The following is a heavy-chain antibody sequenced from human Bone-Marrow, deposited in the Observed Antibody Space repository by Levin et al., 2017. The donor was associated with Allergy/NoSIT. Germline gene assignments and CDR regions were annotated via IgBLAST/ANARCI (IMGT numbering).Heavy chain of an antibody. CDR3: AKVVTVVDAFDI. D-gene: IGHD2-15*01. CDR1: SGFTFRSYT. V-gene: IGHV3-48*03. CDR2: ISSSGRTI. J-gene: IGHJ3*02. Sequence: PGGSLRLSCVGSSGFTFRSYTMAWVRQAPGKGLEWLSYISSSGRTIYYAESVQGRFTISRDNAESSLYLQMNCLRAEDTAVYYCAKVVTVVDAFDIWRQGTMVTVSS.